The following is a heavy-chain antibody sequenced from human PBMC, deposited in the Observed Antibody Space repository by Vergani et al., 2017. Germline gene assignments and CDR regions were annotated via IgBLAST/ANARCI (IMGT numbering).Heavy chain of an antibody. CDR1: GGSISSYY. Sequence: QVQLQESGPGLVKPSETLSLTCTVSGGSISSYYWSWIRQPPGKGLEWIGYIYYSGSTYYNPSLKSRVTISVDTSKNQFSLKLSSVTAADTAVYYCARSPSSDYGDYMGGLWYNWFDPWGQGTLVTVSS. D-gene: IGHD4-17*01. CDR2: IYYSGST. J-gene: IGHJ5*02. V-gene: IGHV4-59*04. CDR3: ARSPSSDYGDYMGGLWYNWFDP.